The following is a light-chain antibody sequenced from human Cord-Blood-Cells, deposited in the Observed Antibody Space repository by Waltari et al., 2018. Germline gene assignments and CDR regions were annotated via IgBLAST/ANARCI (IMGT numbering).Light chain of an antibody. CDR1: RSDVGGYNS. Sequence: QSALTQPHSASGSPGQSVTISCPGTRSDVGGYNSVSWYQQHPGKAPKLMIYEVSKRPSGVPDRFSGSKSGNTASLTVSGLQAEDEADYYCSSYAGSNNLVFGGGTKLTVL. CDR2: EVS. V-gene: IGLV2-8*01. J-gene: IGLJ2*01. CDR3: SSYAGSNNLV.